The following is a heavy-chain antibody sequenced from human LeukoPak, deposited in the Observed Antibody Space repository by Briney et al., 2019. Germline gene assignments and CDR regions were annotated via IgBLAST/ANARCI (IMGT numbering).Heavy chain of an antibody. CDR2: IKQDGSEK. CDR1: GFTFSSYT. CDR3: ARLGGTSFDP. V-gene: IGHV3-7*01. D-gene: IGHD3-16*01. J-gene: IGHJ5*02. Sequence: GGSLRLSCAAAGFTFSSYTMNWVRQAPGKGLEWVANIKQDGSEKYYVDSVKGRFTISRDNAKNSLYLQMNSLRAEDTAVYYCARLGGTSFDPWGQGNLVTVSS.